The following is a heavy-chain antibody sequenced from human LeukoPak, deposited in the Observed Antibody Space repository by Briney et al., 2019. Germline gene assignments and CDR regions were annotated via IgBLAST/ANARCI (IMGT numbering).Heavy chain of an antibody. Sequence: GGSLRLSCAASGFTFSSYAMHWVRQAPGKGLEYVSAISSNGGSTYYANSVKGRFTTSRDNSKNTLYLQMNSLRAEDTAVYYCAKVRGYSYGPVEDFDYWGQGTLVTVSS. CDR3: AKVRGYSYGPVEDFDY. D-gene: IGHD5-18*01. V-gene: IGHV3-64*01. CDR1: GFTFSSYA. CDR2: ISSNGGST. J-gene: IGHJ4*02.